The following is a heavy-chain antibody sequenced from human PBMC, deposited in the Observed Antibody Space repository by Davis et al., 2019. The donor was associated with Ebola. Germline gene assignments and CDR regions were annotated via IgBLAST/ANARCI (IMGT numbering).Heavy chain of an antibody. CDR3: ARGRGFKGEYYFDY. CDR2: INSDGSST. J-gene: IGHJ4*02. D-gene: IGHD3-16*01. V-gene: IGHV3-74*01. CDR1: GFTFSSYW. Sequence: GESLKISCAASGFTFSSYWMHWVRQAPGKGLVWVSRINSDGSSTSYADSVKGRFTISRDNAKNSLYLQMNSLRAEDTALYHCARGRGFKGEYYFDYWGQGTLVTVSS.